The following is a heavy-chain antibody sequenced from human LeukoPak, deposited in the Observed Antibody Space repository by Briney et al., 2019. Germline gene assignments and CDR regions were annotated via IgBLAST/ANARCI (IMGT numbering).Heavy chain of an antibody. CDR2: IIPFLGIA. CDR1: GGTFSSYT. CDR3: ARGPPLDGYSYGENWFDP. J-gene: IGHJ5*02. Sequence: ASVTVSCKASGGTFSSYTISWVRPAPGQGLEWMGRIIPFLGIANYAQKFQGRVTITADKSTSTAYMELSSLSSEDTAVHFCARGPPLDGYSYGENWFDPWGQGTLVTVSS. V-gene: IGHV1-69*02. D-gene: IGHD5-18*01.